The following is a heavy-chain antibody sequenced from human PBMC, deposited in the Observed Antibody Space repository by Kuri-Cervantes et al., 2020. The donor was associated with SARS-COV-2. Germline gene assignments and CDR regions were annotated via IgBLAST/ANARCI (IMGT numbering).Heavy chain of an antibody. V-gene: IGHV4-59*01. CDR1: GGSISSYY. D-gene: IGHD4-17*01. J-gene: IGHJ4*02. CDR2: IYCSGST. Sequence: SETLSLTCTVSGGSISSYYWSWIRQPPGKGLEWIGYIYCSGSTNYNPSLKSRVTISVDTSKNQFSLKLSSVTAADTAVYYCAREPQYGDFFDYWGQGTLVTVSS. CDR3: AREPQYGDFFDY.